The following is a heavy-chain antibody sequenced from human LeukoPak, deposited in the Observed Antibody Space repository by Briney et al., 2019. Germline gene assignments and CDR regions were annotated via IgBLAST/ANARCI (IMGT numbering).Heavy chain of an antibody. V-gene: IGHV3-23*01. CDR2: ISGSGGST. Sequence: GGSLRLSCAASGFTFSSYAMSWVRQAPGKGLEWVSAISGSGGSTYYADSVKGRFTISRDNSKNTLYLQMNSLRAEDTAVYYCARAPGYSYGPDYWGQGTLVTVSS. D-gene: IGHD5-18*01. CDR1: GFTFSSYA. CDR3: ARAPGYSYGPDY. J-gene: IGHJ4*02.